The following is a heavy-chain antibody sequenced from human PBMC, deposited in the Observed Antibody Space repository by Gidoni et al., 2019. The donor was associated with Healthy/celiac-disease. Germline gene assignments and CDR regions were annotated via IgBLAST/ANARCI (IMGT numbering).Heavy chain of an antibody. V-gene: IGHV3-21*01. CDR2: ISSMSSSI. CDR3: ASDASRIVGGGMDV. CDR1: GCTFSSYS. Sequence: EVQLVESGGGLVKPGGSLRLSCAASGCTFSSYSMNWVRQAPGKGLELGSPISSMSSSISYADSVKGRFTISRDNANNSLYLQMNSLRAEDTAVSYCASDASRIVGGGMDVWGQGPTVTVSS. J-gene: IGHJ6*02. D-gene: IGHD3-22*01.